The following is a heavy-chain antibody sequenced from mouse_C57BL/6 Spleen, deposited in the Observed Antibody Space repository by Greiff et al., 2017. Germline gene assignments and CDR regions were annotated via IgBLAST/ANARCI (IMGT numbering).Heavy chain of an antibody. CDR2: INPNNGGT. Sequence: EVQLQQSGPELVKPGASVKISCKASGYTFTDYYMNWVKQSHGKSLEWIGDINPNNGGTSYNQKFKGKATLTVDKSSSTAYMELRSLTSEDSAVYYCAPPQYYYGSSYGWYFDVWGTGTTVTVSS. V-gene: IGHV1-26*01. CDR1: GYTFTDYY. J-gene: IGHJ1*03. D-gene: IGHD1-1*01. CDR3: APPQYYYGSSYGWYFDV.